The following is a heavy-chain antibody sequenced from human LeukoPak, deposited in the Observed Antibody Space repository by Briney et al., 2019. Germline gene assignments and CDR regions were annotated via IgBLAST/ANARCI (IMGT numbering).Heavy chain of an antibody. V-gene: IGHV4-59*08. CDR3: ARRDGDYFDY. J-gene: IGHJ4*02. CDR2: IYYSGST. CDR1: GGAISSYY. Sequence: SETLSLTCTVSGGAISSYYWTWIRQPPGKGLEWIGNIYYSGSTKYNPSLKSRVTISVGTSKNQFSLKLSSVTAADTAVYYCARRDGDYFDYWGQGTLVTVSS. D-gene: IGHD4-17*01.